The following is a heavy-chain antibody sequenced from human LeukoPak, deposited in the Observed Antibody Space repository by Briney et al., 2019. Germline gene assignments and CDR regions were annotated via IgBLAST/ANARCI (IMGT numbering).Heavy chain of an antibody. J-gene: IGHJ3*02. Sequence: GGSLRLSCAASGFTFSSYAMGWVRQAPGKELEWVSCISDRGGKSYHADSVKGRFTISRDNSKNTLYLQMNSLTAEDTAVYYCAKSRGNWGNAFDIWGQGTMVTVSS. CDR3: AKSRGNWGNAFDI. CDR1: GFTFSSYA. CDR2: ISDRGGKS. V-gene: IGHV3-23*01. D-gene: IGHD3-16*01.